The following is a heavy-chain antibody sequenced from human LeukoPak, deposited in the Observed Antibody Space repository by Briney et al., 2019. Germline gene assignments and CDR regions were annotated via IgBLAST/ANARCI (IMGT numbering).Heavy chain of an antibody. D-gene: IGHD4-17*01. CDR2: IYYSGSI. CDR1: GGSISSYY. Sequence: SETLSLTCTVSGGSISSYYWSWIRQPPGKGLEWIGYIYYSGSINYNPSLKSRVTISVDTSKNQFSLKLSSVTAADTAVYYCARITGAAYGDSNWFDPWGQGTLVTVSS. CDR3: ARITGAAYGDSNWFDP. V-gene: IGHV4-59*01. J-gene: IGHJ5*02.